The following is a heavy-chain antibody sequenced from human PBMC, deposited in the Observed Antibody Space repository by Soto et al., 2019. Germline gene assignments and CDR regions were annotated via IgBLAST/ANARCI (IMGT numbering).Heavy chain of an antibody. CDR1: CYTFTSYG. J-gene: IGHJ3*02. Sequence: SGKVCCKDSCYTFTSYGISWGRQAPVQGLEWMGWISAYNGNTNYAQKLQGRVTMTTDTSTSTAYMELRSLRSDDTAVYYCARELYYYDSSGHTGDAFDIWGQGTMVTVSS. D-gene: IGHD3-22*01. CDR3: ARELYYYDSSGHTGDAFDI. CDR2: ISAYNGNT. V-gene: IGHV1-18*04.